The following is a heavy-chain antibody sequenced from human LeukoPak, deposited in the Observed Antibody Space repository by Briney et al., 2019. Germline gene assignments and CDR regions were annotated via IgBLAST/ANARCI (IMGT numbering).Heavy chain of an antibody. D-gene: IGHD3-22*01. Sequence: RSVRLSCAASGFTFSSYAMSWVRQAPGKGLEWVSAISGSGGSTYYADSVKGRFTISRDNSKNTLYLQMNSLRAEDTAVYYCAKDLVSSGYYYSAFDIWGQGTMVTVSS. J-gene: IGHJ3*02. CDR2: ISGSGGST. V-gene: IGHV3-23*01. CDR3: AKDLVSSGYYYSAFDI. CDR1: GFTFSSYA.